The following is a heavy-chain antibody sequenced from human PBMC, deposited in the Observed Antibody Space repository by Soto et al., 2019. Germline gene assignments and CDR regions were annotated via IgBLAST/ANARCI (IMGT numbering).Heavy chain of an antibody. D-gene: IGHD2-8*02. Sequence: SETLSLTCTVSGASITGTSYRSWIRQPAGKGLEGIGRFSPSGTTNYNPSLRSRVTMSADVSKNQFSLRLTSVTAADTALYYCARGMTPPGAPAWYYFDSWGQGTLVTVSS. J-gene: IGHJ4*02. CDR1: GASITGTSY. V-gene: IGHV4-4*07. CDR3: ARGMTPPGAPAWYYFDS. CDR2: FSPSGTT.